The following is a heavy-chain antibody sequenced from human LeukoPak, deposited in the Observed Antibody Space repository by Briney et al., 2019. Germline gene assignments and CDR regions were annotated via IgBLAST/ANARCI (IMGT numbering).Heavy chain of an antibody. CDR2: IYYSGST. D-gene: IGHD3-3*02. V-gene: IGHV4-39*01. Sequence: SETLSLTCTVSGGSISSSSYYWGWIRQPPGKGLEWIGSIYYSGSTSYNPSLKSRVTISVDTSKNQFSLKLISVTAADTAVYYCARKASIRGGFHWGQGTLVTVSS. CDR3: ARKASIRGGFH. J-gene: IGHJ4*02. CDR1: GGSISSSSYY.